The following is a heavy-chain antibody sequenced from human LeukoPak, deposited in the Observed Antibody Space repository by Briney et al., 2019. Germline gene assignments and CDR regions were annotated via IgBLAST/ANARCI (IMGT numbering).Heavy chain of an antibody. V-gene: IGHV4-4*07. Sequence: SETLSLTCTVSGGSISSYYWSWIRQPAGKGLEWIGRIYTSGSTNYNPSLKSRATMSVDTSENQSSLKLSSVTAADSAVYYCARDNPHYYDSSGYHPGSWFDPWGQGTLVTVSS. CDR2: IYTSGST. D-gene: IGHD3-22*01. J-gene: IGHJ5*02. CDR1: GGSISSYY. CDR3: ARDNPHYYDSSGYHPGSWFDP.